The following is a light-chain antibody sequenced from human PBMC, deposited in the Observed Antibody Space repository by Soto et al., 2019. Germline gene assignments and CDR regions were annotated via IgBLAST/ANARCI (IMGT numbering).Light chain of an antibody. V-gene: IGLV1-47*01. CDR1: TSNIGNNY. Sequence: QSVLTQPPSASGTPGQRVTISCSGSTSNIGNNYLYWYQQLPGMAPQLLVYKNNQRPSGVPERFSGSKSGTSAALAISGLRSENEADYYCATWDGSLSGYVFATGTKVTVL. J-gene: IGLJ1*01. CDR2: KNN. CDR3: ATWDGSLSGYV.